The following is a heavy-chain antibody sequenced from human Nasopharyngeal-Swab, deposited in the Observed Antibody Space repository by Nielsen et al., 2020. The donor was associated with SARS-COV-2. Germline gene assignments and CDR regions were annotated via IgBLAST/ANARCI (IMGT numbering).Heavy chain of an antibody. CDR3: ARDRTVAGLDY. D-gene: IGHD6-19*01. J-gene: IGHJ4*02. CDR2: ISYDGSNK. CDR1: GFTFSNYG. V-gene: IGHV3-30*03. Sequence: GGSLRLSCAASGFTFSNYGMHWVRQAPGKGLEWMAVISYDGSNKYYADSVKGRFTISRDNSKNTVYLQMNSLRAEDTAVYYCARDRTVAGLDYWGQGTLVTVSS.